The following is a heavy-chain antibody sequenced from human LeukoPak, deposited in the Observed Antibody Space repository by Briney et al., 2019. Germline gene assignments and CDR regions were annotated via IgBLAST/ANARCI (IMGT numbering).Heavy chain of an antibody. Sequence: GRSLRLSCAASGFTFSSYGMHWVRQAPGMGLVWVSRINNDGSTTSYADSVKGRFTVSRDNAKNTLSLQMNSLRAEDTAVYYCVRRYYDSSGHRFDYWGQGTLVTVSS. CDR2: INNDGSTT. CDR1: GFTFSSYG. CDR3: VRRYYDSSGHRFDY. J-gene: IGHJ4*02. D-gene: IGHD3-22*01. V-gene: IGHV3-74*01.